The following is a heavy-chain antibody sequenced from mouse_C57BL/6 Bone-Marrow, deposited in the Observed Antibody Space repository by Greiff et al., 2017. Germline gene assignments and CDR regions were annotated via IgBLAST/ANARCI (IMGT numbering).Heavy chain of an antibody. D-gene: IGHD1-1*01. Sequence: QVQLQQPGAELVMPGASVKLSCKASGYTFTSYWMHWVKQRPGQGLEWIGEIDPSDSYTNYNQKFKGKSTLTVDNSSSTAYMQLSSLTSEDSAVYYCARRGIYYYGSSYEKSDYWGQGTTLTVSS. CDR1: GYTFTSYW. V-gene: IGHV1-69*01. CDR3: ARRGIYYYGSSYEKSDY. CDR2: IDPSDSYT. J-gene: IGHJ2*01.